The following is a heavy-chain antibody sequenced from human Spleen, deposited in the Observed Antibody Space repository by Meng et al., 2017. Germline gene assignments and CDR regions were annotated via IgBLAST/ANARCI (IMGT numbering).Heavy chain of an antibody. Sequence: GGSLRLSCAASGFTFSSYAMHWVRQAPGKGLEWVSGMSGSGDITYHADSVKGRFTVSRDNSKNTLYLQMNSLRAEDTAVYYCAKVSGDAEVRGVIDYWGQRTLVTVSS. CDR3: AKVSGDAEVRGVIDY. J-gene: IGHJ4*02. CDR1: GFTFSSYA. CDR2: MSGSGDIT. V-gene: IGHV3-23*01. D-gene: IGHD3-10*01.